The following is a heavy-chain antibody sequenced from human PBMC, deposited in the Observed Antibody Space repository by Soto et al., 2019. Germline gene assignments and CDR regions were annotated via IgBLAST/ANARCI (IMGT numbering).Heavy chain of an antibody. D-gene: IGHD5-12*01. J-gene: IGHJ5*01. V-gene: IGHV3-23*01. CDR3: AKDRLSSPCTWFDS. CDR2: IGGSGATT. Sequence: EVQLLESGGGLVQPGGSLRLSCAASGFTFDNYAMSWVRQAPGKGLEWVSGIGGSGATTYYAHSGKGRFTISRDNSKNTLYLQMNSLRAEDTAVYYCAKDRLSSPCTWFDSWGQGTLVTVSS. CDR1: GFTFDNYA.